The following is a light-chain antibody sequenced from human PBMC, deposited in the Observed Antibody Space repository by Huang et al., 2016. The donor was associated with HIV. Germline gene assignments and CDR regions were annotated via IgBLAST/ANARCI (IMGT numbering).Light chain of an antibody. CDR1: QNINNN. V-gene: IGKV3-15*01. J-gene: IGKJ4*01. CDR2: ATS. Sequence: IAMTQSPATLSVFPGDRATLSCRASQNINNNLAWYQQRPGQAPRLLIYATSTRARGVHGRFSGSVSGTEFTLTISSLQSEDFAVYYCQQYNKWPLSFGGGTKVEI. CDR3: QQYNKWPLS.